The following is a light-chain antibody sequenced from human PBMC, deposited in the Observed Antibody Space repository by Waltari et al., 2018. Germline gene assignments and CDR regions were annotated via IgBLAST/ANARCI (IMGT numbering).Light chain of an antibody. CDR3: QQYYTTPFT. J-gene: IGKJ3*01. CDR1: QSVLYNSNNKNY. V-gene: IGKV4-1*01. CDR2: WAS. Sequence: DIVMTQSPDSLAVSLCERATIHCKSSQSVLYNSNNKNYLAWYQQKPGQPPKLLIYWASTRESGVPDRFSGSGSGTDFTLTVSSLQAEDVAVYYCQQYYTTPFTFGPGTKVDI.